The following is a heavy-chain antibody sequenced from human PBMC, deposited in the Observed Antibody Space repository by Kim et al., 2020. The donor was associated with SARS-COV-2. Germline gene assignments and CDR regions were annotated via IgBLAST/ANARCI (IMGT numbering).Heavy chain of an antibody. Sequence: TIFYVDSVKGRFTISRDNAQSSLFLQMTSLRHEDTAVYYCAPRGPHFDYWGQGTLVTVSS. J-gene: IGHJ4*02. V-gene: IGHV3-48*02. CDR2: TI. CDR3: APRGPHFDY.